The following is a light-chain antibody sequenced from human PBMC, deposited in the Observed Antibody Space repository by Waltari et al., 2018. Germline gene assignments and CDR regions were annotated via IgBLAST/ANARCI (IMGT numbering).Light chain of an antibody. Sequence: QSALTQPASVSGSPGQSITISCTGTSSDVGAYNYVSWYQHHPGKAPKLMIYDVSNRPSGVSSRFSGSKSGNTASLTISGLQAEDEADYYCSSYISSSTLELFGGGTSLTVL. V-gene: IGLV2-14*03. CDR1: SSDVGAYNY. CDR2: DVS. J-gene: IGLJ2*01. CDR3: SSYISSSTLEL.